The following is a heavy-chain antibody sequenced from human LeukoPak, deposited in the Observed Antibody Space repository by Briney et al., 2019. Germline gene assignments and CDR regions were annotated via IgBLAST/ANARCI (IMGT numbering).Heavy chain of an antibody. CDR1: GVSFSGYY. J-gene: IGHJ4*02. CDR2: INHSGST. D-gene: IGHD3-9*01. Sequence: SETLSLTCAVYGVSFSGYYWSWIRQPPGKGLEWLGEINHSGSTNYNPSLKSRVTISVDTSKNQFSLKLSSVTAADTAVYYCARVGILTGYYRYFDYWGQGTLVTVSS. V-gene: IGHV4-34*01. CDR3: ARVGILTGYYRYFDY.